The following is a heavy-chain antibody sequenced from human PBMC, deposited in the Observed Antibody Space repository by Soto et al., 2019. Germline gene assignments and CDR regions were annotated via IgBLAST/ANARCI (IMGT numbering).Heavy chain of an antibody. D-gene: IGHD6-19*01. CDR1: GGSISSGGYS. V-gene: IGHV4-30-2*01. CDR2: IYHSGST. Sequence: QLQLQESGSGLVKPSQTLSLTCAVSGGSISSGGYSWSWIRQPPGKGLEWIGYIYHSGSTYYNPSLKSRVTISVDRTKNQFSLKLSSVTAADTAVYYCARAGGLGAVAADYWGQGTLVTVSS. J-gene: IGHJ4*02. CDR3: ARAGGLGAVAADY.